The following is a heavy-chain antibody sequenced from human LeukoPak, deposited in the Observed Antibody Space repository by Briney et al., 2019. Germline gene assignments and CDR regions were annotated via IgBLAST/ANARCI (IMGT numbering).Heavy chain of an antibody. J-gene: IGHJ4*02. CDR1: GGSFSGYY. D-gene: IGHD6-19*01. V-gene: IGHV4-34*01. CDR3: ARGRSSGWYGY. CDR2: INHSGST. Sequence: PSETLSLTCAVYGGSFSGYYWSWIRQPPGKGLEWIGEINHSGSTNYNPSLKSRVTISVDTSKNQFSLKLSSVTAADTAVYYCARGRSSGWYGYWGQGTLVTVSS.